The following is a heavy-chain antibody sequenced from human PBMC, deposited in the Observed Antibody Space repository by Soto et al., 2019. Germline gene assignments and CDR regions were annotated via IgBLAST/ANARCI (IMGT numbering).Heavy chain of an antibody. CDR3: ARSVAVPGAHIDY. D-gene: IGHD6-19*01. CDR2: VYYTGGT. V-gene: IGHV4-59*01. Sequence: SETLSLTCSVSGGSISGSYWSWIRQSPGKGLEWLGYVYYTGGTNYSPSLRSRVSISVDTSKNEFSLRLSSVTAADTAVYFCARSVAVPGAHIDYWGQGTPVTVSS. CDR1: GGSISGSY. J-gene: IGHJ4*02.